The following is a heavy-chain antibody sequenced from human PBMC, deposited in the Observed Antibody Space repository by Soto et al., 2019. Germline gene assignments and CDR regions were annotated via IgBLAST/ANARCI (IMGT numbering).Heavy chain of an antibody. J-gene: IGHJ4*02. CDR1: GFSLSNARMG. Sequence: QVTLKESGPVLVKPTETLTLTCTVSGFSLSNARMGVSWIRRPPGKALEWLAHIFSNDGKSYSTSLKSRLTISKDTSKSQVVLTMTNMDPVDTATYYCARMGHYDFWSGYYFDYWAQGTLVTVSS. CDR2: IFSNDGK. CDR3: ARMGHYDFWSGYYFDY. V-gene: IGHV2-26*01. D-gene: IGHD3-3*01.